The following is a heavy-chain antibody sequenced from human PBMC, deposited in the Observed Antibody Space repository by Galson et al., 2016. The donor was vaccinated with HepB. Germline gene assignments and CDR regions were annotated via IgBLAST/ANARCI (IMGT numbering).Heavy chain of an antibody. CDR3: AKCWNFPSGTGWRNCFDP. Sequence: SLRLSCAASGFTFSTYAMNWVRQAPGKGLEWVSSISGSGVSTYYADSVKGRFTISRDNSKNMLYLQMNNLRAKDTAVYYCAKCWNFPSGTGWRNCFDPWGQGSLVTVSA. CDR2: ISGSGVST. J-gene: IGHJ5*02. V-gene: IGHV3-23*01. D-gene: IGHD6-19*01. CDR1: GFTFSTYA.